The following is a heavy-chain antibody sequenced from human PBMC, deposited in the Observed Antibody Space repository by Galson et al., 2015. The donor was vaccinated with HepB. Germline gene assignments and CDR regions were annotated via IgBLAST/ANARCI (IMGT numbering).Heavy chain of an antibody. CDR3: AREYSSLDWFDP. V-gene: IGHV1-18*04. J-gene: IGHJ5*02. D-gene: IGHD6-6*01. CDR1: GYTFTNHG. Sequence: SVKVSCKASGYTFTNHGISWVRQAPGQGLEWMGRLDIYNGNTNYAQKFQDRLSMTTDTLRTAYMELRSLKSDDTAVYYCAREYSSLDWFDPWGQGTLVTVSS. CDR2: LDIYNGNT.